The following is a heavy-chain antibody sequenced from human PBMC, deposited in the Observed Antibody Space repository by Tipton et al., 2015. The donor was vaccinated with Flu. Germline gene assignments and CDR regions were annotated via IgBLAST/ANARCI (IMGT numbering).Heavy chain of an antibody. CDR1: GASISSSY. CDR3: ARASNSISSLPFDA. Sequence: TLSLTCTVSGASISSSYWSWTRQPPGKGLEYIGYSDYIGSTNHNPSLKRRVTMSRDTSKNQFSLKIISVTAADTAVYFCARASNSISSLPFDAWGQGTLVTVSS. D-gene: IGHD6-6*01. J-gene: IGHJ4*02. CDR2: SDYIGST. V-gene: IGHV4-59*08.